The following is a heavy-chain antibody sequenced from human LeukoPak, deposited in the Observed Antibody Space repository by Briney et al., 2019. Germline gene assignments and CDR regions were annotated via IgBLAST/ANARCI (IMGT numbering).Heavy chain of an antibody. V-gene: IGHV6-1*01. J-gene: IGHJ5*02. D-gene: IGHD2-2*01. CDR1: GDSVSSNSVT. CDR2: TYYRSTWYN. Sequence: SQTLSLTCAISGDSVSSNSVTWNWIRQSPSRGLEWLGSTYYRSTWYNDYAVSVRGRITVNPDTSKNQFSLHLNSVTPEDTAVYYCARRLTQYDCFDPWGQGILATVSS. CDR3: ARRLTQYDCFDP.